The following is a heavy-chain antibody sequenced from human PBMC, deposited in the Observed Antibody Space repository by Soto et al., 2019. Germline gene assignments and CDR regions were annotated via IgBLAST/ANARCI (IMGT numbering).Heavy chain of an antibody. CDR3: ARGVVDYDSSGYYWGALYYYYYYGMDV. CDR2: MNPNSGNT. J-gene: IGHJ6*02. V-gene: IGHV1-8*01. D-gene: IGHD3-22*01. Sequence: SVKVTCKASVYTFTSNDSKWVRPATGQGREWMGWMNPNSGNTGYAQKFQGRVTMTRNTSISTAYMELSSLGSEDTAVYYCARGVVDYDSSGYYWGALYYYYYYGMDVWGQGTTVTVSS. CDR1: VYTFTSND.